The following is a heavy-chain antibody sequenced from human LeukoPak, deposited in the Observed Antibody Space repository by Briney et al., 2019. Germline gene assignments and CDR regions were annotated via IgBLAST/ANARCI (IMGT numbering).Heavy chain of an antibody. CDR3: ARVRVSGYDS. J-gene: IGHJ5*02. D-gene: IGHD5-12*01. CDR2: ITGDGSTP. CDR1: GFVFSVIA. Sequence: PGGSLRLSCAPSGFVFSVIAMNCVRQAPGKGLEYVSAITGDGSTPYYSNSVKGRFTISRYNSKNPLYLQMGSLRSEDMAVYYCARVRVSGYDSWGQGTLVTVSS. V-gene: IGHV3-64*01.